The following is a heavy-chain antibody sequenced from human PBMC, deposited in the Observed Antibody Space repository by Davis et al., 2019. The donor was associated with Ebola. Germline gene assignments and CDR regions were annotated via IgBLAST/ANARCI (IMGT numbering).Heavy chain of an antibody. CDR3: ARGLILEWSYLDY. Sequence: SVKVSCKASGGTFSSYAISWVRQAPGQGLEWMGRIIPILGIANYAQKFQGRVTITADESTSTAYMELSSLRSEDTAVYYCARGLILEWSYLDYWGQGTLVTVSS. CDR1: GGTFSSYA. CDR2: IIPILGIA. D-gene: IGHD3-3*01. V-gene: IGHV1-69*04. J-gene: IGHJ4*02.